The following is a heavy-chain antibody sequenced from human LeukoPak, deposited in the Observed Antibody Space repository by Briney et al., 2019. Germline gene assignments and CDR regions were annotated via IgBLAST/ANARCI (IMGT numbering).Heavy chain of an antibody. J-gene: IGHJ3*02. CDR1: GGSFSGYY. V-gene: IGHV4-34*01. Sequence: SETLSLTCAVYGGSFSGYYWSWIRQPPGKGLEWIGEINHSGSTNYNPSLKSRVTISVDTSKNQFSLKLSSVTAADTAVYYCARHPWYYYDSSGYYRHDAFDIWGQGTMVTVSS. D-gene: IGHD3-22*01. CDR3: ARHPWYYYDSSGYYRHDAFDI. CDR2: INHSGST.